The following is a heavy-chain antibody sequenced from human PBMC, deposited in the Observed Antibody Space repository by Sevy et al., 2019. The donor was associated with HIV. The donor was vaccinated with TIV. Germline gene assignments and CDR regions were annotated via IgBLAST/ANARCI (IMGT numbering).Heavy chain of an antibody. CDR3: ALTNSADYYDSGAFHL. Sequence: GGSLRLSYTVTGFTFSGFSFSHYSMNWVRQAPGRGQEWVSSISYNSNFILYADPVKGRFTISRDDAKNSLFLLMDRLRADDTAMYYCALTNSADYYDSGAFHLWGRGTMVTVSS. J-gene: IGHJ3*01. CDR1: GFSFSHYS. D-gene: IGHD3-22*01. CDR2: ISYNSNFI. V-gene: IGHV3-21*06.